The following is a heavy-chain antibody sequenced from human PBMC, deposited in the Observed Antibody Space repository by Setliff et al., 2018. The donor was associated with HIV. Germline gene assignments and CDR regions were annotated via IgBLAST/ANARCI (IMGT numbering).Heavy chain of an antibody. D-gene: IGHD1-26*01. CDR3: ATLVGTNGVVWFDP. V-gene: IGHV5-51*01. CDR2: IYPDDSDT. J-gene: IGHJ5*01. CDR1: GFTFTDYW. Sequence: GESLKISCKGSGFTFTDYWIGWVRQMPEKGLEWMGIIYPDDSDTRYSPSFQGQVTLSADKSINTTYLQWSSLKASDTAMYYCATLVGTNGVVWFDPWGQGTRVTVS.